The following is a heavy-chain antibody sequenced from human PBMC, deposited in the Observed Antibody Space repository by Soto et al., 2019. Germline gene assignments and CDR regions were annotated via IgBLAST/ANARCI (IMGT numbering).Heavy chain of an antibody. J-gene: IGHJ4*02. Sequence: SETLSLTCTVSGGSISSYYWSWIRQPPGKGLEWIGYIYYSGSTNYNPSLKSRVTISVDTSKNQFSLKLSSVTAADTAVYYCAGQGLREYFDYWGQGTLVTVSS. CDR1: GGSISSYY. D-gene: IGHD6-25*01. V-gene: IGHV4-59*01. CDR3: AGQGLREYFDY. CDR2: IYYSGST.